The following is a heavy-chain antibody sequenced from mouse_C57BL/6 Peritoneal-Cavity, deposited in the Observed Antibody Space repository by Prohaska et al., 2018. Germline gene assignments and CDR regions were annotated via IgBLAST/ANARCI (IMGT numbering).Heavy chain of an antibody. D-gene: IGHD2-3*01. CDR3: ARFYDGYSPFAY. J-gene: IGHJ3*01. Sequence: KASGYTFTSYWMHWVKQRPGQGLEWIGEIDPSDSYTNYNQKFKGKATLTVDKSSSTADMQLSSLTYEDSAVYYCARFYDGYSPFAYWGQGTLVTVSA. CDR2: IDPSDSYT. V-gene: IGHV1-69*02. CDR1: GYTFTSYW.